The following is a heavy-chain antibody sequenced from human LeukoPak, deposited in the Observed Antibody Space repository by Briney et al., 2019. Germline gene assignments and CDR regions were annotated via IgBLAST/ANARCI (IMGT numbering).Heavy chain of an antibody. D-gene: IGHD3-22*01. J-gene: IGHJ4*02. CDR2: INPNSGGT. V-gene: IGHV1-2*02. CDR3: ARGGPQPYYYDSSGYLAY. CDR1: GYTFTGYY. Sequence: ASVKVSCKASGYTFTGYYMHWVRQAPGQGLEWMGWINPNSGGTNYAQKFQGRVTMTRDTSISTAYMELSRLRSDDTAVYYCARGGPQPYYYDSSGYLAYWGQGTLVTVSS.